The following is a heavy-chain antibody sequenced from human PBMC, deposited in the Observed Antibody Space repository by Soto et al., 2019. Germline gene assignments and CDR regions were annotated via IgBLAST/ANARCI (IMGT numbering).Heavy chain of an antibody. J-gene: IGHJ6*03. V-gene: IGHV1-69*02. CDR2: IIPILGIA. D-gene: IGHD3-10*01. Sequence: GASVKVSCKASGGTFSSYTISWVRQAPGQGLEWMGRIIPILGIANYAQKFQGRVTITADKSTSTAYMELSSLRSEDTAVYYCASYGSGSYLGSYYYYMDVWGKGTKVTGSS. CDR1: GGTFSSYT. CDR3: ASYGSGSYLGSYYYYMDV.